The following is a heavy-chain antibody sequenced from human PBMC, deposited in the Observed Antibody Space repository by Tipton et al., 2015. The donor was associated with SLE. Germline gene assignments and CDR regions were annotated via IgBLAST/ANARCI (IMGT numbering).Heavy chain of an antibody. V-gene: IGHV4-34*12. Sequence: TLSLTCSVYGDSLSGQYWSWTRQPPGKGLEWIGEVFRGGSTNYSPSLESRVTISVDTSKNQFSLKLSSVTAADTAVYYCARRSTGLSIAVAGTIDYWGQGTLVTVSS. D-gene: IGHD6-19*01. CDR1: GDSLSGQY. J-gene: IGHJ4*02. CDR3: ARRSTGLSIAVAGTIDY. CDR2: VFRGGST.